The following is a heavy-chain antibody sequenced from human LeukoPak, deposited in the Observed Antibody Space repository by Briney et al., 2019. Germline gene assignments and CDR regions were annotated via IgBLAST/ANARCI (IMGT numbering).Heavy chain of an antibody. CDR1: GFTFREYG. Sequence: GGSLRLSCAASGFTFREYGFHWVRQAPGTGREWVALISYDGRKRLYADSVKGRFTITRDSYKHTLNVQMHSLRPEHTGVYYCVRSLLSYYDYGLDVWRQGTTLIVSS. CDR3: VRSLLSYYDYGLDV. D-gene: IGHD3-16*01. J-gene: IGHJ6*02. V-gene: IGHV3-30*03. CDR2: ISYDGRKR.